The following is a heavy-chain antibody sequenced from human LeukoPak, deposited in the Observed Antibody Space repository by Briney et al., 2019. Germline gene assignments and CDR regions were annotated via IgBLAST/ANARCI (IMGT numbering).Heavy chain of an antibody. Sequence: PSETLSLTCTVSGGSISSCYWSWIRQPAGKGLEWIGRIYTSGSTNYNPSLKSRVTMSVDTSKNQFSLKLSSVTAADTAVYYCAREKVVVVAATNNYYYYGMDVWGQGTTVTVSS. J-gene: IGHJ6*02. CDR1: GGSISSCY. CDR3: AREKVVVVAATNNYYYYGMDV. V-gene: IGHV4-4*07. CDR2: IYTSGST. D-gene: IGHD2-15*01.